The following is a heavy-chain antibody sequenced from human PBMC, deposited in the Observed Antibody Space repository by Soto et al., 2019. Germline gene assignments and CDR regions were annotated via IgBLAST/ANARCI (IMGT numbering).Heavy chain of an antibody. Sequence: GGSLRLSCAASGFTFSSYAMSWVRQAPGKGLEWVSAISGSGGSTYYADSVKGRFTISRDNSKNTLYLQMNSLRAEDTAVYYCAKDRNFGVVIISVFDYWGQGTLVTVSS. J-gene: IGHJ4*02. D-gene: IGHD3-3*01. CDR3: AKDRNFGVVIISVFDY. CDR1: GFTFSSYA. V-gene: IGHV3-23*01. CDR2: ISGSGGST.